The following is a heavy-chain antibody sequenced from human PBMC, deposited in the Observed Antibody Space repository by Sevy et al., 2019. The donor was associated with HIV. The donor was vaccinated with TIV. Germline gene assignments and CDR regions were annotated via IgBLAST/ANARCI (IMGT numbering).Heavy chain of an antibody. J-gene: IGHJ4*02. CDR2: IYYSGST. D-gene: IGHD6-13*01. CDR1: GGSISSSSYY. Sequence: SETLSLTCTVSGGSISSSSYYWGWIRQPPGKGLEWIGSIYYSGSTYYNPSLKSRVTISVDTSKNHFSLKLSSVTAADTAVYYCARAQAAAGGGDFDYWGQGTLVTVSS. CDR3: ARAQAAAGGGDFDY. V-gene: IGHV4-39*02.